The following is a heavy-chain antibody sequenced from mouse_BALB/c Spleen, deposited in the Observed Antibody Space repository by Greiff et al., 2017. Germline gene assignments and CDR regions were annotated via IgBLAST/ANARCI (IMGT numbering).Heavy chain of an antibody. Sequence: EVQLQQSGPGLVKPSQSLSLTCSVTGYSITSGYYWNWIRQFPGNKLEWMGYISYDGSNNYNPSLKNRISITRDTSKNQFFLKLNSVTTEDTATYYCARDWGDYGGYWGQGTSVTVSS. D-gene: IGHD2-4*01. V-gene: IGHV3-6*02. CDR2: ISYDGSN. J-gene: IGHJ4*01. CDR1: GYSITSGYY. CDR3: ARDWGDYGGY.